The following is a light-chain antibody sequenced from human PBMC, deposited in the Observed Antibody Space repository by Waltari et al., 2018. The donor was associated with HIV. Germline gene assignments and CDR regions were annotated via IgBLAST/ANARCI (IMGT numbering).Light chain of an antibody. CDR1: QSVLYSSNNKNY. CDR2: WAS. Sequence: DIVMTQSPESLAVSLGERATINCKSSQSVLYSSNNKNYLSWYQQKPGQGPKLLIYWASTRESGVPDRFSCSGSGTDFTLTISDLQAEDVAFYYCQQYYSRPPTFGGGTKVEIK. CDR3: QQYYSRPPT. J-gene: IGKJ4*01. V-gene: IGKV4-1*01.